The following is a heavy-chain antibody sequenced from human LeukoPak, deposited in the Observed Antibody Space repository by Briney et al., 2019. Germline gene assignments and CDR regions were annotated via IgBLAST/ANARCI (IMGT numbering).Heavy chain of an antibody. CDR1: GFTFSSYS. D-gene: IGHD3-16*01. J-gene: IGHJ4*02. CDR3: ARDPLKYYDYVWGSPDY. V-gene: IGHV3-48*04. CDR2: ISSSSSTI. Sequence: PGGSLRLSCAASGFTFSSYSMNWVRQAPGKGLEWVSYISSSSSTIYYADSVKGRFTISRDNAKNSLYLQMNSLRAEDTAVYYCARDPLKYYDYVWGSPDYWGQGTLVTVSS.